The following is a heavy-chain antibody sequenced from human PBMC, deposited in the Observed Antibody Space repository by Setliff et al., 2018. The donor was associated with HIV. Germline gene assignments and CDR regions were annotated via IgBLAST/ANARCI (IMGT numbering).Heavy chain of an antibody. J-gene: IGHJ3*02. D-gene: IGHD6-19*01. CDR1: GFTLSHYT. V-gene: IGHV3-21*06. CDR3: VRDKWLVPDTFDI. Sequence: GGSLRLSCEASGFTLSHYTMNWVRQAPGKGLKWVSAITSDSGEIYYADSVRGRFTVSRDNAKSSLYLQMNSLTAEDTGVYYCVRDKWLVPDTFDIWGQGTMVTVSS. CDR2: ITSDSGEI.